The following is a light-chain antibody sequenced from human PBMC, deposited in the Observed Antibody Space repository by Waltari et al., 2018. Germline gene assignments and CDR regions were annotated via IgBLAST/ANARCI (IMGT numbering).Light chain of an antibody. V-gene: IGLV2-14*03. Sequence: QSALTQPASVSGSPGQSIPIPSPGTSSDVGTFNYVPWYQQHPGKAPKLLIYDGSYRPSGVSYRFSGSKSGNTASLTISGLQAEDEADYYCSSYITTNTLELFGGGTSLTVL. CDR1: SSDVGTFNY. CDR3: SSYITTNTLEL. CDR2: DGS. J-gene: IGLJ3*02.